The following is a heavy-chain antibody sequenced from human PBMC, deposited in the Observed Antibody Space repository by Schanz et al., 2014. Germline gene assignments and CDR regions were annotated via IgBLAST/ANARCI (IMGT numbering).Heavy chain of an antibody. CDR3: AREQIMAAAGLVDY. CDR1: GFTFSSYA. CDR2: LSGSGGST. V-gene: IGHV3-23*01. D-gene: IGHD6-13*01. J-gene: IGHJ4*01. Sequence: EVQLLESGGGLVQPGGSLRLSCAASGFTFSSYAMSWVRQAPGKGLEWVSALSGSGGSTYYADSVKGRFTISRDNAKNSLYLQMNSLRAEDMAVYYCAREQIMAAAGLVDYWGHGTLVTVSS.